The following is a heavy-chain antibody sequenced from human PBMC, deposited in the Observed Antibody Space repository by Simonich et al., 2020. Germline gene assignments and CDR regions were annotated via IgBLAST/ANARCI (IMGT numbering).Heavy chain of an antibody. Sequence: QVQLVQSGAEVKKPGASVKVSCKASGYTFTGYYMHWVRQAPGQGLEWMGWINPNSGGTNYAQKFQGRVTITADESTSTAYMELSSLRSEDTAVYYCAREGITMVRGRWFDPWGQGTLVTVSS. J-gene: IGHJ5*02. CDR1: GYTFTGYY. CDR2: INPNSGGT. D-gene: IGHD3-10*01. CDR3: AREGITMVRGRWFDP. V-gene: IGHV1-2*02.